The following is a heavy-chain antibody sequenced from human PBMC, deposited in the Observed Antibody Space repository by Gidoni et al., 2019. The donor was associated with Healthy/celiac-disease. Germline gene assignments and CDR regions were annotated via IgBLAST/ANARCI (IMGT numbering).Heavy chain of an antibody. CDR1: GFPFSSYA. J-gene: IGHJ6*02. CDR2: ISGSGGST. V-gene: IGHV3-23*01. Sequence: EVQLLESGGGLVQPGGSLRLSCAASGFPFSSYARSWVRQAPGKGLEWVSAISGSGGSTYYADSVKGRFTISRDNSKNTLYLQMNSLRAEDTAVYYCAILPLVPEYYYYGMDVWGQGTTVTVSS. CDR3: AILPLVPEYYYYGMDV. D-gene: IGHD2-2*01.